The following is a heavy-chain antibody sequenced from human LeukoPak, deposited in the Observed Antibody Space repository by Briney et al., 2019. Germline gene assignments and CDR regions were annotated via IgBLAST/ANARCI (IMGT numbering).Heavy chain of an antibody. J-gene: IGHJ6*02. V-gene: IGHV1-46*01. D-gene: IGHD3-10*01. Sequence: ASVKVSCKASGYTFTSYYIHWVRQAPGQGLAWMGVINPSGGSTTYAQNFQGRVTMTTDTSTSTVYMELSSLRSEDTAVYYCARDRASGSYQVSFCYDLDVWGLRTTVTVSS. CDR2: INPSGGST. CDR3: ARDRASGSYQVSFCYDLDV. CDR1: GYTFTSYY.